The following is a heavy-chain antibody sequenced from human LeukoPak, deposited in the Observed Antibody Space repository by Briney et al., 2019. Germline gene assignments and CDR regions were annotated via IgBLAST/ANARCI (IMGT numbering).Heavy chain of an antibody. J-gene: IGHJ6*03. D-gene: IGHD3-3*01. V-gene: IGHV1-8*01. CDR1: GYTFTSYD. CDR2: MNPNSGNT. CDR3: ARWMHFGAGTYYYYYYMDV. Sequence: ASVKVSCKASGYTFTSYDINWVRQATGQGLEWMGWMNPNSGNTGYAQKFQGRVTMTRNTSISTAYMELSSLRSEDTAVYYCARWMHFGAGTYYYYYYMDVWGKGTTVTVSS.